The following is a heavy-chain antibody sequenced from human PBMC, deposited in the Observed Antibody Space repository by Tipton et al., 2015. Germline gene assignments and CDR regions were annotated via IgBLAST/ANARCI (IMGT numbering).Heavy chain of an antibody. V-gene: IGHV3-23*01. Sequence: SLRLSCTASGFAFSSYAMNWVRQVPGKGLEWVSSISGRGGSTSYADSVKGRLTISRDNSKNTLFLQMNYLRAADTAVYYCAKRNYYDINAYYPFDYWGQGTLVTVSS. CDR2: ISGRGGST. D-gene: IGHD3-22*01. J-gene: IGHJ4*02. CDR1: GFAFSSYA. CDR3: AKRNYYDINAYYPFDY.